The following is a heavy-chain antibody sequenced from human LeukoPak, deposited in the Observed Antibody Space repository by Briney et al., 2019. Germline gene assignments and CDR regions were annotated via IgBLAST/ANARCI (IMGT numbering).Heavy chain of an antibody. V-gene: IGHV3-21*01. CDR2: ISSSSSYI. D-gene: IGHD3-10*01. CDR1: GFTFSNYW. CDR3: TRDYYGSLEY. Sequence: GGSLRLSCAASGFTFSNYWMSWVRQAPGKGLEWVSSISSSSSYIYYADSVKGRFTISRDNAKNSLYLQMNSLRAEDTAVYYCTRDYYGSLEYWGQGTLVTVSS. J-gene: IGHJ4*02.